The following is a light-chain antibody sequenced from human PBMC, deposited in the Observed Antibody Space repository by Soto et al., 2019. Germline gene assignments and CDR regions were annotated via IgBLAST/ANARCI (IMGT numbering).Light chain of an antibody. CDR1: SSNIGNNY. V-gene: IGLV1-51*02. CDR3: GTWDSSPSAYV. CDR2: ENN. Sequence: VLTQPPSVSAAPGQKVTISCSGSSSNIGNNYVSWYQQLPGTAPKLLIYENNKRPSGIPDRFSGSKSGTSATLDTTGLQTGDEADYYCGTWDSSPSAYVFGTGTKVTVL. J-gene: IGLJ1*01.